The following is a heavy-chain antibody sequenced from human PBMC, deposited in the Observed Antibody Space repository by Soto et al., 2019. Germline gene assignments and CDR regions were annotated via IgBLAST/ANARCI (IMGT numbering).Heavy chain of an antibody. Sequence: EVQLVESGGGLVQPGGSLRLSCGASGFTFRTYWLSWVRQVPGKGLEWVANINQDGSEKNYVDSVKGRFTIYRANAKKSLHLQMSSLRAEDTALYYCARDGSTSWYSYDYHGMDVWGQGTTVTVSS. D-gene: IGHD5-18*01. CDR2: INQDGSEK. J-gene: IGHJ6*02. V-gene: IGHV3-7*05. CDR1: GFTFRTYW. CDR3: ARDGSTSWYSYDYHGMDV.